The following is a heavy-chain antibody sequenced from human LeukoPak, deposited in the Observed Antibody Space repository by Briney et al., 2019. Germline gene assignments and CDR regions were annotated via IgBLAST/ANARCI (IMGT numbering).Heavy chain of an antibody. CDR3: AKQGSCSGGSCYAHHFDS. Sequence: TGGSLRLSCAASGFTFSNYGMHWVRQAPGKGLEWVALISLGGSSTYYADSVKGRFTISRDNSKNTLYLQMNTLRDEDTALYHCAKQGSCSGGSCYAHHFDSWGQGTLVIVSS. D-gene: IGHD2-15*01. V-gene: IGHV3-30*18. CDR2: ISLGGSST. J-gene: IGHJ4*02. CDR1: GFTFSNYG.